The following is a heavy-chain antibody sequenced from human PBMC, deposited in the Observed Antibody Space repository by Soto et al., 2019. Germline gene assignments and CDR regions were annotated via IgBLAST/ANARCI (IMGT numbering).Heavy chain of an antibody. CDR2: IWYDGSLK. J-gene: IGHJ4*02. CDR3: ARWDLDW. Sequence: QVQLVESGGGVVQPGKSLRLSCAASGFTFSHHGIHWVRQAPGKGLEWVAVIWYDGSLKYYGDSVQGRFTVSRDNSKNTVYLQMNSLRAEDSAVYYCARWDLDWWGQGNLVTVSS. V-gene: IGHV3-33*01. CDR1: GFTFSHHG. D-gene: IGHD2-21*01.